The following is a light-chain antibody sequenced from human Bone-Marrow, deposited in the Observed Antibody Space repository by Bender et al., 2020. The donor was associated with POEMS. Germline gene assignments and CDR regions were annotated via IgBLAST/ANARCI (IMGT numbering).Light chain of an antibody. CDR1: SSDFGTYDY. J-gene: IGLJ3*02. CDR3: CSYADNSVWV. Sequence: QSALIQPPSVSGSPGQSVTISCTGTSSDFGTYDYVSWHQQHPGTVPKLMIYEVSKRPSGVSNRFSGSKSDNTASLTISGLQAEDEADFYCCSYADNSVWVFGGGTKLTVL. V-gene: IGLV2-23*02. CDR2: EVS.